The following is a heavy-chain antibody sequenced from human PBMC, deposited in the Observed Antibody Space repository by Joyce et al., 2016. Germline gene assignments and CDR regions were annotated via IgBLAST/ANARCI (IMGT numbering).Heavy chain of an antibody. Sequence: QVQLEESGPGLVKPSETLSLTCAVSGGLISSHNWWSWVRQPPGKGLEWIGETYHNGSTKFSPPLKSRVIISVDKFSNQFSLKMDSVTAADTAVYFCARGPGDYAEYWGQGILVVVSS. CDR1: GGLISSHNW. CDR3: ARGPGDYAEY. J-gene: IGHJ4*02. CDR2: TYHNGST. V-gene: IGHV4-4*02.